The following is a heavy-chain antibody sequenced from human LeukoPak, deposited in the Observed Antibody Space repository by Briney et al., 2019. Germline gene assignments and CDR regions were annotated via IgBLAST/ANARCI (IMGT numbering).Heavy chain of an antibody. Sequence: GGSLRLSCAASGFTFSSYAMRWVRQAPGKGLEWVSSISGSGDSTYYADSVRGRFTISRDNSKNTLYLQMNSLRAEDTALYYCADSNYWYPVDYWGQGTLVTVSS. CDR2: ISGSGDST. CDR3: ADSNYWYPVDY. V-gene: IGHV3-23*01. J-gene: IGHJ4*02. CDR1: GFTFSSYA. D-gene: IGHD4-11*01.